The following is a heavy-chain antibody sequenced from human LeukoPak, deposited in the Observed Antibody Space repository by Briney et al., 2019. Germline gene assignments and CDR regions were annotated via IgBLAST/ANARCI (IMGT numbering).Heavy chain of an antibody. D-gene: IGHD3-3*01. CDR2: INSDGSST. J-gene: IGHJ6*02. V-gene: IGHV3-74*01. CDR3: ARQPHDFWSGASMDV. CDR1: GFTFSSYW. Sequence: GGSLRLSCAASGFTFSSYWMHWVRQAPGKGLVWVSRINSDGSSTSYADSVKGRFTISRDNAKNTLYLQMNSLRAEDTAVYYCARQPHDFWSGASMDVWGQGTTVTVSS.